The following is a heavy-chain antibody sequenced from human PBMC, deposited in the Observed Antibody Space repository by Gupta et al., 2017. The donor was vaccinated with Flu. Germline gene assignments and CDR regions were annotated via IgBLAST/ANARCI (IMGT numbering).Heavy chain of an antibody. CDR2: NEPSETH. D-gene: IGHD2-2*03. J-gene: IGHJ5*02. V-gene: IGHV4-4*07. Sequence: SNYWTWTGERAGKVCEWIGSNEPSETHNYNPYLKRRVTMSVDTSTNKFALKVSSVTAADTAGDDCARLDINRGWFDHWGQGTRGTVSS. CDR1: SNY. CDR3: ARLDINRGWFDH.